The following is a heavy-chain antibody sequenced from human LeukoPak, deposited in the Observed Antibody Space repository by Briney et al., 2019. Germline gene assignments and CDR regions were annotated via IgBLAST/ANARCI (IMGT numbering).Heavy chain of an antibody. V-gene: IGHV1-2*02. D-gene: IGHD5-12*01. CDR1: GYTLTGYY. CDR3: ARTSHYVDIAATIPYGIYYFDY. Sequence: ASVKVSCKASGYTLTGYYMHWVRQAPGQGLEWMGWINPNSGGTNYAQKLQGRVTMTTDTSTSTAYMELRSLRSDDTAVYYCARTSHYVDIAATIPYGIYYFDYWGQGTLVTVSS. CDR2: INPNSGGT. J-gene: IGHJ4*02.